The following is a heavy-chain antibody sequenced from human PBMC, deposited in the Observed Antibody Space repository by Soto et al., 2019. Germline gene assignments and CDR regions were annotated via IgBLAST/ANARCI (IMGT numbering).Heavy chain of an antibody. V-gene: IGHV2-5*02. CDR3: AHSRVLRFLEWSPHGGYFDY. Sequence: SGPSPVNPPHTPPPTPPLSGFSPTTSGGGVGWIPQPPRKGPGWLALIYWDDDKRYSPSLKSRLTITKDTSKNQVVLTMTNMDPVDTATYYCAHSRVLRFLEWSPHGGYFDYWGQGTLVTVSS. D-gene: IGHD3-3*01. CDR2: IYWDDDK. J-gene: IGHJ4*02. CDR1: GFSPTTSGGG.